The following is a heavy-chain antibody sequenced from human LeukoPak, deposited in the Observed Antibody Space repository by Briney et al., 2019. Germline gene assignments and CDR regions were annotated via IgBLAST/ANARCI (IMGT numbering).Heavy chain of an antibody. V-gene: IGHV3-48*02. D-gene: IGHD6-19*01. CDR2: ISSSSSTI. J-gene: IGHJ4*02. Sequence: QPGGSLRLSCAASGFTFSSYSMNWVRQAPGKGLEWVSYISSSSSTIYYADSVKGRFTISRDNAKNSLYLQMNSLRDEDTAVYYCARTYSSGWYSYYFDYWGQGTLVTASS. CDR3: ARTYSSGWYSYYFDY. CDR1: GFTFSSYS.